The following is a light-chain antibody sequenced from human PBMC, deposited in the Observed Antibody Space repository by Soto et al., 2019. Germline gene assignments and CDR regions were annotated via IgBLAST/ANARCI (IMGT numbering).Light chain of an antibody. CDR3: QQAIHFPLA. Sequence: DIQKTQSPSSVSASVGDSVTITCRASQGIDNWLAWYQQKPGMAPKLLISAASNLQSGVPTRFSGSGSGTDFTLTINSLQPEDFATYFCQQAIHFPLAFGGGTKVEI. CDR2: AAS. J-gene: IGKJ4*01. CDR1: QGIDNW. V-gene: IGKV1-12*01.